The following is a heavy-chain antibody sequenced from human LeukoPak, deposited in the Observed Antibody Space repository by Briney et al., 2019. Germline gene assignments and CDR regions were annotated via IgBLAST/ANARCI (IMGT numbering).Heavy chain of an antibody. CDR3: ARDMGYCSSNSCGWFDP. CDR2: INPNSGGT. CDR1: GYTFTGYY. V-gene: IGHV1-2*02. J-gene: IGHJ5*02. Sequence: GASVKVSCKASGYTFTGYYMHWVRQAPGQGLEWMGWINPNSGGTNYAQKFQGRVTMTRDTSISTAYMELSRLRSDDTAVYYCARDMGYCSSNSCGWFDPWGQGTLVTVSS. D-gene: IGHD2-2*01.